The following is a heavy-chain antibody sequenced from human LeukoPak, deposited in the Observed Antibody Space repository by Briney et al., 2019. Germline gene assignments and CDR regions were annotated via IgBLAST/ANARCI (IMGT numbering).Heavy chain of an antibody. V-gene: IGHV3-48*03. D-gene: IGHD3-3*01. Sequence: GGSLRLSCAASGFTFSIYAMSWVRQAPGKGLEWVSYISSSGSTIYYADSLKGRFTISRDNAKNSLYLQMNSLRAEDTALYYCARDASDYWFFDLWGRGTLVTVSS. J-gene: IGHJ2*01. CDR2: ISSSGSTI. CDR3: ARDASDYWFFDL. CDR1: GFTFSIYA.